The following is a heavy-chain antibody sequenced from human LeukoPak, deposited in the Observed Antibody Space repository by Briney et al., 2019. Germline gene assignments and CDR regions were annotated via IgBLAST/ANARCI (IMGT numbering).Heavy chain of an antibody. CDR1: GFIVSSNY. CDR3: ARDLGEYYDSSGYYRIGDAFDI. V-gene: IGHV3-53*01. D-gene: IGHD3-22*01. Sequence: GGSLRLSCAASGFIVSSNYMSWVRQAPGKGLEWVSVIYSGGSTYYADSVKGRFTISRDKSKNTLYLQMNSLRAEDTAVYYCARDLGEYYDSSGYYRIGDAFDIWGQGTMVTVSS. CDR2: IYSGGST. J-gene: IGHJ3*02.